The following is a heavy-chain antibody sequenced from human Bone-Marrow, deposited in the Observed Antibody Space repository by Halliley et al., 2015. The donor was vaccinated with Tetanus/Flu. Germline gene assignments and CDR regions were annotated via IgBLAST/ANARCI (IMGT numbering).Heavy chain of an antibody. CDR3: AREASMVGARHALDY. CDR1: GGSIISSDW. CDR2: IHHSGST. V-gene: IGHV4-4*02. Sequence: TLSLTCVVSGGSIISSDWWNWVRQPPGKGLEWIGEIHHSGSTKYNASLKSRVTISVDKSKNQFSRRLSSVTAADTAMYYCAREASMVGARHALDYWGQGTLVTVSS. D-gene: IGHD2-15*01. J-gene: IGHJ4*02.